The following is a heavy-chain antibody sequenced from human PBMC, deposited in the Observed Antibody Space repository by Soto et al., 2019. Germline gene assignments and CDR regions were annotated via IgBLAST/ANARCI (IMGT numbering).Heavy chain of an antibody. Sequence: EVQLLESGGGLVQRGGSLRLSCEASGFTFSSYAMSWVRQAPGKGLEWVSAIRGSGSSTYYAGSVKGRFTISRDNSRNTVYLQMNTLRVEDTAVYYCVKAVAAAGADYWGQGTLVTVSS. CDR3: VKAVAAAGADY. J-gene: IGHJ4*02. CDR1: GFTFSSYA. CDR2: IRGSGSST. V-gene: IGHV3-23*01. D-gene: IGHD6-13*01.